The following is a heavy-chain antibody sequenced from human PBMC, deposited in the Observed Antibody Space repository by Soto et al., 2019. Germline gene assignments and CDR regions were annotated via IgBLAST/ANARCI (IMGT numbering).Heavy chain of an antibody. CDR1: GFTFSSYA. CDR2: ISYDGSNK. J-gene: IGHJ4*02. V-gene: IGHV3-30-3*01. CDR3: ARAASCDDY. Sequence: QVQLVESGGGVVQPGRSLRLSCAASGFTFSSYAMHWVRQAPGKGLEWVAVISYDGSNKYYADSVKGRFTISRDNSKNTLYLQMNSLRAEDTAVYYCARAASCDDYWGQGTLVTVSS. D-gene: IGHD2-15*01.